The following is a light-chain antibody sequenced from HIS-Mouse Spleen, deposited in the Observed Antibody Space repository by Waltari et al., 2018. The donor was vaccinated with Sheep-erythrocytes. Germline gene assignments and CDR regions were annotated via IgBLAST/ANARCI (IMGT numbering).Light chain of an antibody. V-gene: IGLV2-8*01. CDR3: CSYAGSSTPWV. J-gene: IGLJ3*02. CDR2: EVS. CDR1: SSDVGGYNY. Sequence: QSALTQPPSASGSPGQSVTISCTGTSSDVGGYNYVSWYQPHPGKAPKLMIYEVSKRPSGVPDRFSGSKSGNTVSLTIAGIHAEDEADYYCCSYAGSSTPWVFGGGTKLTVL.